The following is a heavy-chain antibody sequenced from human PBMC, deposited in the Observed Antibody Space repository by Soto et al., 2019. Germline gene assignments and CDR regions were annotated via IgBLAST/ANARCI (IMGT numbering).Heavy chain of an antibody. CDR2: IYYSGST. CDR1: GGSISSGGYY. D-gene: IGHD3-10*01. V-gene: IGHV4-31*03. CDR3: ARDRLWFGDRSPLSYYYGMDV. J-gene: IGHJ6*02. Sequence: QVQLQESGPGLVKPSQTLSLTCTVSGGSISSGGYYWSWIRQHPGKGLEWIGYIYYSGSTYYNPSIKSRVTISVDTSKNQFALKLSSVTAADTAVYYCARDRLWFGDRSPLSYYYGMDVWGQGTTVTVSS.